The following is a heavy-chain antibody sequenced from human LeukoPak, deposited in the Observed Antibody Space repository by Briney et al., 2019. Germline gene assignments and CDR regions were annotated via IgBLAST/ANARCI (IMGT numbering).Heavy chain of an antibody. CDR3: AREGGGWEPPPVSLYYYYYMDV. J-gene: IGHJ6*03. V-gene: IGHV4-38-2*02. CDR1: GYSISSGYY. CDR2: IYHSGST. Sequence: SETLSLTCTVSGYSISSGYYWGWIRQPPGKGLEWIGSIYHSGSTYYNPSLKSRVTISVDTSKNQFSLKLSSVTAADTAVYYCAREGGGWEPPPVSLYYYYYMDVWGKGTTVTVSS. D-gene: IGHD1-26*01.